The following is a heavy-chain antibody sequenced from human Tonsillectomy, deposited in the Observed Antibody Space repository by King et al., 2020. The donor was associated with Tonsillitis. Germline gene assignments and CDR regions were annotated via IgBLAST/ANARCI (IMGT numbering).Heavy chain of an antibody. Sequence: VQLVESGGGLVKPGGSLRLSCAASGFNFNGYDMNWVRQAPGKGLEWVSSISSNLRYIYYAGSVKGRFTISRDNAKNSLFLQMNSLRAEDAAVYYCARVPGMIRGVNFDYWGQGTLVTVSS. D-gene: IGHD3-10*01. CDR3: ARVPGMIRGVNFDY. V-gene: IGHV3-21*01. CDR2: ISSNLRYI. J-gene: IGHJ4*02. CDR1: GFNFNGYD.